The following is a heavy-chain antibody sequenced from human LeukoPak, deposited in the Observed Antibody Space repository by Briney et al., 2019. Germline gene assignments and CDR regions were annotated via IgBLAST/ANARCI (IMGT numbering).Heavy chain of an antibody. V-gene: IGHV3-23*01. D-gene: IGHD6-19*01. Sequence: GSLRLSCAASGFTFSNFAMNWVRQAPGKGLEWVSTIGGSGGSTYYADSVKGRFTISRDNSKNTLYLQMNSLRAEDTAVYYWAKMVHTEQGLVPFDYRGQDTFHTVSS. J-gene: IGHJ4*02. CDR1: GFTFSNFA. CDR2: IGGSGGST. CDR3: AKMVHTEQGLVPFDY.